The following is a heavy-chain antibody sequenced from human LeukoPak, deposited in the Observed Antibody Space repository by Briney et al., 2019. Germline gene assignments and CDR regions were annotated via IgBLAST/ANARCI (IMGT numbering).Heavy chain of an antibody. D-gene: IGHD3-16*02. CDR1: GYTFTSYD. V-gene: IGHV1-8*01. Sequence: ASVKVSCKASGYTFTSYDINWVRQATGQGLEWMGWMNPNSGNTGYAQKFQGRVTMTRNTSISTAYMVLSSLRSEDTAVYYCARGDLYDYVWGSYRYPGGYWGQGTLVTVSS. CDR2: MNPNSGNT. CDR3: ARGDLYDYVWGSYRYPGGY. J-gene: IGHJ4*02.